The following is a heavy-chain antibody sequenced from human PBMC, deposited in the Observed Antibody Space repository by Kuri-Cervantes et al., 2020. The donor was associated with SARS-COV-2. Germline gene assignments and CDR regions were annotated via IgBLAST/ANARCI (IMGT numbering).Heavy chain of an antibody. CDR3: ARITMVRGVIYMDV. D-gene: IGHD3-10*01. V-gene: IGHV4-34*01. CDR2: INHSGST. CDR1: GGSFSGYY. J-gene: IGHJ6*03. Sequence: SETLSLTCAVYGGSFSGYYWSWIRQPPGKGLEWIGEINHSGSTNYNPSLKSRVTISVDTSKNQFSLKLSSVTAADTAVYYCARITMVRGVIYMDVWGKGTTVTVSS.